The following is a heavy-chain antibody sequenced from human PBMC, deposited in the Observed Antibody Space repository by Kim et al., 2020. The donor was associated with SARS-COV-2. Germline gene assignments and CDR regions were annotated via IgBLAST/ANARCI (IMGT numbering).Heavy chain of an antibody. Sequence: GGSLRLSCAASGFTFSSYTMSWVRQAPGKGLEWVSAISGSGYSTYYADSVKGRFTISRDNSKNTLYLQINSLRAEDTAVYYCTKDRVGRLWLGEVHYGMDVWGQGTTVTVSS. CDR3: TKDRVGRLWLGEVHYGMDV. CDR2: ISGSGYST. D-gene: IGHD3-10*01. CDR1: GFTFSSYT. V-gene: IGHV3-23*01. J-gene: IGHJ6*02.